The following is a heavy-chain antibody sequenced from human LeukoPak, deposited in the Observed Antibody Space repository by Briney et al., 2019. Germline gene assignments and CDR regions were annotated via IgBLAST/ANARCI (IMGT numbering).Heavy chain of an antibody. Sequence: PGGSLRLSCAASGFTFSSYAMSWVRQAPGKGLEWVSSINGRTYYADSVKGRFTISRDNSKNTLYLQMNSLRAEDTAVYYCANSLNSGSIAAAGTFDPWGQGTLVTVSS. V-gene: IGHV3-23*01. J-gene: IGHJ5*02. CDR2: INGRT. D-gene: IGHD6-13*01. CDR1: GFTFSSYA. CDR3: ANSLNSGSIAAAGTFDP.